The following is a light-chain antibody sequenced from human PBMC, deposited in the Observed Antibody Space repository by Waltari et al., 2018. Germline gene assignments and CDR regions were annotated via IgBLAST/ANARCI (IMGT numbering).Light chain of an antibody. V-gene: IGKV1-5*03. Sequence: DIQMTQSPSTLSASVGDRVTITCRASQSLSNWLAWYQQKPGKAPKVLIYKASTLESGVPARFGGSGSGTEFTLTISSLQPDDFATYYCQQYRNLWTFGQGTKVEIK. J-gene: IGKJ1*01. CDR3: QQYRNLWT. CDR2: KAS. CDR1: QSLSNW.